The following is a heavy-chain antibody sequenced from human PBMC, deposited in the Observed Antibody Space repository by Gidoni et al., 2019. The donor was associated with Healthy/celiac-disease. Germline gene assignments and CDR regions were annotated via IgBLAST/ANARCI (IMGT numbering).Heavy chain of an antibody. J-gene: IGHJ4*02. Sequence: VQLQESLPGLVNPSGTLSLTSAVSGGSISRSNWLSWVRQPPGKGLEWLGEIYHSGSTNNNASLKSRVTISVDKSKNQFALKLSAGMAADKAVEYCGREGLGYGSGGSCYPINYYFDDWGQGTLVTVSS. CDR3: GREGLGYGSGGSCYPINYYFDD. CDR2: IYHSGST. CDR1: GGSISRSNW. D-gene: IGHD2-15*01. V-gene: IGHV4-4*02.